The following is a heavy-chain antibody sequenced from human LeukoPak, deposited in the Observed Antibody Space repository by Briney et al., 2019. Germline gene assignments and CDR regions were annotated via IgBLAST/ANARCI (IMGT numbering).Heavy chain of an antibody. CDR3: ARESPPYYYDSSGYFDY. CDR2: INPSGGST. D-gene: IGHD3-22*01. Sequence: ASVKVSCKASGYTFTSYYMHWVRQAPGQGLEWMGIINPSGGSTSYAQKFQGRVTMTRDTSTSTVYMELSSLRSEDTAVYYCARESPPYYYDSSGYFDYWGRGTLVTVSS. CDR1: GYTFTSYY. J-gene: IGHJ4*02. V-gene: IGHV1-46*01.